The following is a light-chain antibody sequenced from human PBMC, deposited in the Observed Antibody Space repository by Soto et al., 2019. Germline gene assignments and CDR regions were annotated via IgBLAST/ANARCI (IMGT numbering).Light chain of an antibody. CDR2: DAY. CDR3: QQRNMWPIT. V-gene: IGKV3-11*01. Sequence: EIVLTQSPATLSLSPGERATLSCRASQSFRGLLAWYQQKPGQAPRLLIYDAYNRATDTPPRFSGSGSGTDFTLTISSLEPEDSAVYYCQQRNMWPITFGQGTRLEIK. CDR1: QSFRGL. J-gene: IGKJ5*01.